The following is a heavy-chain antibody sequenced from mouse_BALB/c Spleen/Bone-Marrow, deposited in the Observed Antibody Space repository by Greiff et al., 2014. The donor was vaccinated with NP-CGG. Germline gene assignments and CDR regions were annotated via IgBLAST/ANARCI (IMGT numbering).Heavy chain of an antibody. CDR1: GYSFTNYW. D-gene: IGHD2-1*01. CDR2: ISPSTGYS. Sequence: QVQLQQSGAELAKPGASVKMSCKASGYSFTNYWMHWVKQRPGQGLEWIGYISPSTGYSEYNQKFKDKATLTADKSSNIAYMQLSGLTSEDSAVYYCARYGNYSLFAYWGQGTLVTVSA. V-gene: IGHV1-7*01. CDR3: ARYGNYSLFAY. J-gene: IGHJ3*01.